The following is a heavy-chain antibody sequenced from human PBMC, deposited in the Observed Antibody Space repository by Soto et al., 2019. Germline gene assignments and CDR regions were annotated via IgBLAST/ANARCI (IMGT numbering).Heavy chain of an antibody. J-gene: IGHJ6*02. CDR2: ITYDGSSK. Sequence: GGSLRLSCAASGFTFSSYAMHWVRQAPGKGLEWVAVITYDGSSKYYADSVKGRFTISRDNSKNTLYLQMNSLRAEDTAVYYCAKDSGYSSSWWNYYYYYGMDVWGQGTTVTVSS. D-gene: IGHD6-13*01. CDR3: AKDSGYSSSWWNYYYYYGMDV. CDR1: GFTFSSYA. V-gene: IGHV3-30*04.